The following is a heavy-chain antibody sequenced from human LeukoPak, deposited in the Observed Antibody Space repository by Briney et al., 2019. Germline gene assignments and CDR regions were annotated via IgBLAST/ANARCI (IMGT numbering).Heavy chain of an antibody. D-gene: IGHD3-3*01. CDR2: INHSGST. Sequence: PSETLSLTCAVYGGSFSGYYWSWIRQPPGKGLEWIGEINHSGSTNYNPSLKSRVTISVDTSKNQFSLKLSSVPAADTAVYYCARSTIFGVVPRWFDPRGQGTLVTVSS. V-gene: IGHV4-34*01. CDR1: GGSFSGYY. CDR3: ARSTIFGVVPRWFDP. J-gene: IGHJ5*02.